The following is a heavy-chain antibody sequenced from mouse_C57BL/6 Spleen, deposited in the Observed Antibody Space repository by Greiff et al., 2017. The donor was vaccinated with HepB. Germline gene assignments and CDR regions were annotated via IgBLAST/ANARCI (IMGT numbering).Heavy chain of an antibody. V-gene: IGHV1-82*01. J-gene: IGHJ3*01. CDR2: IYPGDGDT. D-gene: IGHD1-1*01. CDR1: GYAFSSSW. Sequence: VQLQQSGPELVKPGASVKISWKASGYAFSSSWMNWVKQRPGKGLEWIGRIYPGDGDTNYNGKFKGKATLTADKSSSTAYMQLSSLTSEDSAVYFCARESYYGSRRGFAYWGQGTLVTVSA. CDR3: ARESYYGSRRGFAY.